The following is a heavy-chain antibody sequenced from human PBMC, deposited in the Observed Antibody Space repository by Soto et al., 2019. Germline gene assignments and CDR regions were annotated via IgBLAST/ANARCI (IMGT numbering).Heavy chain of an antibody. V-gene: IGHV4-34*01. D-gene: IGHD3-3*01. Sequence: SETLSLTCAVYGGSFSGYYLSWIRQPPGKGLEWIGEINHSGSTNYNPSLKSRVTISVDTSKNQFSLKLSSVTAADTAVYYCARDSLTIFGVVTIYYYGMDVWGQGTTVTVSS. CDR3: ARDSLTIFGVVTIYYYGMDV. CDR2: INHSGST. CDR1: GGSFSGYY. J-gene: IGHJ6*02.